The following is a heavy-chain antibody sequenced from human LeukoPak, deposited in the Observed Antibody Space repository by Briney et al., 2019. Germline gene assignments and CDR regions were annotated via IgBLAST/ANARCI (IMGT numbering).Heavy chain of an antibody. V-gene: IGHV3-30*18. J-gene: IGHJ6*03. CDR1: GFTFSSYG. Sequence: GRSLRLSCAASGFTFSSYGMHWVRQAPGKGLEWVAVISYDGSNKYYADSVKGRFTISRDNSKNTLYLQMNSLRAEDTAVYYCAKTRWLGKFYYYYYMDVWGKGTTVTVSS. CDR3: AKTRWLGKFYYYYYMDV. D-gene: IGHD6-19*01. CDR2: ISYDGSNK.